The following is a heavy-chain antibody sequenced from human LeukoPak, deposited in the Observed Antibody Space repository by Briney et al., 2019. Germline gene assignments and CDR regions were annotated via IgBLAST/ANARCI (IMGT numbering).Heavy chain of an antibody. Sequence: GASVKVSCKASGYTFTGYYMHWVRQAPGQGLEWMGWINPNSGSTNYAQKFQGRVTMTRDTSISTAYMELSRLRSDDTAVYYCARVGTRLLHSPNFDYWGQGTLVTVSS. J-gene: IGHJ4*02. CDR3: ARVGTRLLHSPNFDY. CDR1: GYTFTGYY. V-gene: IGHV1-2*02. CDR2: INPNSGST. D-gene: IGHD1-26*01.